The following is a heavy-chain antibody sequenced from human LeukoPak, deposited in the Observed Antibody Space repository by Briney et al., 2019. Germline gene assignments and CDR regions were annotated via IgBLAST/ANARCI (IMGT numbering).Heavy chain of an antibody. CDR3: ASGITRLDY. J-gene: IGHJ4*02. CDR2: ISYDGTTK. Sequence: PGMSLRLSCAVSEVNFRHYAIHWVRQAPGKGLEWVAVISYDGTTKHYADSVKGRLTLSRDNSKNTLYLQMNSLRAEDTAVYYCASGITRLDYWGQGTLVTVSS. V-gene: IGHV3-30-3*01. CDR1: EVNFRHYA.